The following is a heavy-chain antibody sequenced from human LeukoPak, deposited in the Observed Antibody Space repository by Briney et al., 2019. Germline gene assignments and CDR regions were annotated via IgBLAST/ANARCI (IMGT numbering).Heavy chain of an antibody. CDR2: IWYDGSTK. J-gene: IGHJ1*01. D-gene: IGHD2-21*02. CDR1: GFTFSSYG. CDR3: ARDSRNDFDFQH. Sequence: GGSLRLSCAASGFTFSSYGMHWVRQAPGKGLEWVAVIWYDGSTKYYADSVKGRFTISRDNSKNTLYLQMNSLRAEDTAVYYCARDSRNDFDFQHWGRGTLVTVSS. V-gene: IGHV3-33*01.